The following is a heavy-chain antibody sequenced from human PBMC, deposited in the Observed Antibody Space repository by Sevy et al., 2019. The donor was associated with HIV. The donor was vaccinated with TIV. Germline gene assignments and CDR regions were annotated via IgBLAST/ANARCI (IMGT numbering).Heavy chain of an antibody. CDR2: INHSGST. J-gene: IGHJ4*02. D-gene: IGHD2-21*02. CDR3: ARGPTLSVDIVATIGFRYCGGDCYYGTSRGYYFDY. Sequence: SETLSLTCAVYGGSFSGYYWSWIRQPPGKGLEWIGEINHSGSTNYNPSLKSRVTISVDTSKNQFSLKLSSVTAADTAVYYCARGPTLSVDIVATIGFRYCGGDCYYGTSRGYYFDYWGQGTLVTVSS. CDR1: GGSFSGYY. V-gene: IGHV4-34*01.